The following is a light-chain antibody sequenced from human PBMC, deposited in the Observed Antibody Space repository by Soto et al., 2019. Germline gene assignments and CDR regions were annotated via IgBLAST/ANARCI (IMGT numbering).Light chain of an antibody. CDR1: QSISDW. J-gene: IGKJ2*01. V-gene: IGKV1-5*03. CDR3: QQYDTYPYT. Sequence: DIPMTQSPSTLSASVGDRVTITCRASQSISDWLAWYQQTPGKAPKLLIYKASRLQSGVPSRFSGSRSGTEFSLTISSLQPDDFATFYCQQYDTYPYTFGQGTKLEIK. CDR2: KAS.